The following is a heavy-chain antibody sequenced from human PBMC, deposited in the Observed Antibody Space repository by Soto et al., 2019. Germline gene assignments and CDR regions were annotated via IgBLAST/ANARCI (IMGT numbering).Heavy chain of an antibody. D-gene: IGHD2-15*01. CDR1: GYTFTSYY. CDR3: ARARYCSGGSCLYFDY. CDR2: INPSGGST. V-gene: IGHV1-46*01. J-gene: IGHJ4*02. Sequence: ASVKVSCKASGYTFTSYYMHWVRQAPGQGLEWMGIINPSGGSTSYAQKFQGRVTMTRETSTSTVYMELSSLRSEDTAVYYCARARYCSGGSCLYFDYWGQGTLVTVSS.